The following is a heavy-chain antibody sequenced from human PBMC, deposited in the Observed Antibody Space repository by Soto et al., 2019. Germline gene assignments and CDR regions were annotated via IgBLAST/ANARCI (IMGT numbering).Heavy chain of an antibody. V-gene: IGHV3-23*01. D-gene: IGHD5-12*01. CDR2: ISGSGGST. CDR1: GFTFSSYA. Sequence: PGGSLRLFCAASGFTFSSYAMSGVRQAPGKGLEWVSAISGSGGSTYYADSVKGRFTISRDNSKNTLYLQMNSLRAEDTAIYYCAKDLGYSGYEQGYGMEVWGQGTTVTVSS. J-gene: IGHJ6*02. CDR3: AKDLGYSGYEQGYGMEV.